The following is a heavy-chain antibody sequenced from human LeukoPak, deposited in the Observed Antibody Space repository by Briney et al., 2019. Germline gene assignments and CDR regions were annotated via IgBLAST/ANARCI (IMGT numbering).Heavy chain of an antibody. CDR1: GFTVSSNS. Sequence: PGGSLRLSCAASGFTVSSNSMNWVRQAPGKGLEWVSVIYSGGNTYYGDSVKGRFTISRDNSKNTLYLQMNSLRAEDTAMYYCAKTASIAAGGTGVFGVWGQGTMVTVSS. J-gene: IGHJ3*01. CDR3: AKTASIAAGGTGVFGV. CDR2: IYSGGNT. D-gene: IGHD6-13*01. V-gene: IGHV3-53*01.